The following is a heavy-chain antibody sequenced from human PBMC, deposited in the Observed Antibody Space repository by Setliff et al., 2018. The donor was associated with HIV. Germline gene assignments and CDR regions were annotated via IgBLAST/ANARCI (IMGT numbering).Heavy chain of an antibody. Sequence: ASVKVSCKASGYTFTDYYMHWVQQAPGKGLEWMGRVDPEDGETIYAEKFQGRVTITADTSTDTAYMELSSLRSEDTAVYYCARSSLAAAGLGYMDVWGKGTTVTVSS. CDR2: VDPEDGET. V-gene: IGHV1-69-2*01. CDR3: ARSSLAAAGLGYMDV. J-gene: IGHJ6*03. D-gene: IGHD6-13*01. CDR1: GYTFTDYY.